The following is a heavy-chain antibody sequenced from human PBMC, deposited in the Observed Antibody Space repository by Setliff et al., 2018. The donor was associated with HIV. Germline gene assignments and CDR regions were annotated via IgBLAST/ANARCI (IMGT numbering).Heavy chain of an antibody. J-gene: IGHJ6*02. Sequence: PSETLSLTCVVYGGSLSSSYWTWIRQAPGKGLEWIGEINHSGTAYYNPSLKSRVTISVETSKNQFSLKLTSVTAADTAVYYCARSYCGGGLCFRGLDLWGQGTTVTVSS. V-gene: IGHV4-34*01. D-gene: IGHD2-21*01. CDR2: INHSGTA. CDR1: GGSLSSSY. CDR3: ARSYCGGGLCFRGLDL.